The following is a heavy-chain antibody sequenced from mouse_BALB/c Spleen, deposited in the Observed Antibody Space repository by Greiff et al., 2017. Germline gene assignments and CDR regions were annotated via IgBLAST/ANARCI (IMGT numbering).Heavy chain of an antibody. D-gene: IGHD1-1*01. J-gene: IGHJ2*01. CDR3: ARDYGSSYRYFDY. CDR1: GFTFSSYT. CDR2: ISSGGGNT. V-gene: IGHV5-9*03. Sequence: EVHLVESGGGLVKPGGSLKLSCAASGFTFSSYTMSWVRQTPEKRLEWVATISSGGGNTYYPDSVKGRFTISRDNAKNNLYLQMSSLRSEDTAMYYCARDYGSSYRYFDYWGQGTTLTVSS.